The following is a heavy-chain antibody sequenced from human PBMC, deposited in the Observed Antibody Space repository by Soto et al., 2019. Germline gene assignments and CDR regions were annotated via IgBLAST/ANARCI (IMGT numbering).Heavy chain of an antibody. V-gene: IGHV5-51*01. Sequence: GESLKISCKGSGYSFTSYWIGWVRQMPGKGLEWMGIIYPGDSDTRYSPSFQGQVTISADKSISTAYLQWSSLKASDTAMYYCARRGYSYGKIAYYYYGMDVWGQGTTVTVSS. CDR3: ARRGYSYGKIAYYYYGMDV. D-gene: IGHD5-18*01. J-gene: IGHJ6*02. CDR1: GYSFTSYW. CDR2: IYPGDSDT.